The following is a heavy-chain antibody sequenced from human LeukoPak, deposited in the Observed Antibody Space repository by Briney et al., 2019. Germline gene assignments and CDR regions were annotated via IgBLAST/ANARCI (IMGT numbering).Heavy chain of an antibody. Sequence: PGGSLRLSCAASGFTFSNAWMSWVRQAPGKGLEWVGRIKSKTDGGTTDYAAPVKGRFTISRDDSKNTLYLQMNSLKTEDTAVYYCAKDLSSGWPDAFDIWGQGTMVTVSS. J-gene: IGHJ3*02. D-gene: IGHD6-19*01. V-gene: IGHV3-15*01. CDR2: IKSKTDGGTT. CDR1: GFTFSNAW. CDR3: AKDLSSGWPDAFDI.